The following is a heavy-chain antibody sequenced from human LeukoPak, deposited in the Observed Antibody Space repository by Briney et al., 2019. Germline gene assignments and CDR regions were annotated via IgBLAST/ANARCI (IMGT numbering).Heavy chain of an antibody. J-gene: IGHJ4*02. Sequence: GGSLRLSCAASGNYWMHWVRQVPGKGLVWVSHINSDGSWTSYAASVKGRFTISKANAKNTVYLQMNSLRAEDTAVYYCVSFYETYWGRGTLVTVSS. CDR3: VSFYETY. CDR1: GNYW. V-gene: IGHV3-74*01. D-gene: IGHD2/OR15-2a*01. CDR2: INSDGSWT.